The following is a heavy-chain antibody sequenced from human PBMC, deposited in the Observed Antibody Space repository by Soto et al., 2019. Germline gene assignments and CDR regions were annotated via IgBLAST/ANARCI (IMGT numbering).Heavy chain of an antibody. CDR2: IYYSGSA. CDR1: NGPINSADYY. J-gene: IGHJ4*01. V-gene: IGHV4-30-4*01. CDR3: SSFFRVVSTPASLDY. D-gene: IGHD2-15*01. Sequence: NPSETLSLTCTVSNGPINSADYYWSWIRQAPGKGLEWIGYIYYSGSASYNPTLKGRVSISLDTSKNQFSLSLWSVTAADTAVYFCSSFFRVVSTPASLDYWGHVTLVTVSS.